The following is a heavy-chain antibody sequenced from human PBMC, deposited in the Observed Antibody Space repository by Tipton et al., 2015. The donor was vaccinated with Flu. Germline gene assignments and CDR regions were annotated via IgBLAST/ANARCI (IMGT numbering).Heavy chain of an antibody. CDR3: ARDPGYGDYWFDP. J-gene: IGHJ5*02. Sequence: TLSLTCTVSGDSINSYYWSWIRQPAGKGLEWIGRIYGSGSTNYNPSLKSRVTMSIDTSKKRLSLKMTSVTAADTAVYYCARDPGYGDYWFDPWGQGTLVTVSS. V-gene: IGHV4-4*07. CDR1: GDSINSYY. CDR2: IYGSGST. D-gene: IGHD4-17*01.